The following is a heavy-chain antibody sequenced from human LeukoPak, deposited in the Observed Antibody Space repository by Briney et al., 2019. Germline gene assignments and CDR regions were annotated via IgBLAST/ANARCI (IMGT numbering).Heavy chain of an antibody. CDR2: MFYRGST. Sequence: SETLSLTCTVSDGSISVNDFYCNWVRQTPGKGLEWIGYMFYRGSTNYNLSLRSRVTFSVDTSRNQFSLKLSSVTAADTAVYYCARGQKYRSGYTVTELGSGYFDYWGQGPLVTVSS. CDR3: ARGQKYRSGYTVTELGSGYFDY. V-gene: IGHV4-61*08. D-gene: IGHD5-18*01. J-gene: IGHJ4*02. CDR1: DGSISVNDFY.